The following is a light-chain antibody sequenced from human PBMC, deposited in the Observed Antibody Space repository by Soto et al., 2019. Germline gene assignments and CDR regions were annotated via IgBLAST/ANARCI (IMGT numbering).Light chain of an antibody. CDR3: SSYTATTTSYV. Sequence: QSVLAQPASVSESPGQSITISCTGTSSDVGGYNYVSWYQQHPGKVPKLIIYDVSNRPSGVSNRFSGSKSGNTASLTISGLQAEDEADYYCSSYTATTTSYVFGTWTKLTVL. CDR1: SSDVGGYNY. V-gene: IGLV2-14*01. J-gene: IGLJ1*01. CDR2: DVS.